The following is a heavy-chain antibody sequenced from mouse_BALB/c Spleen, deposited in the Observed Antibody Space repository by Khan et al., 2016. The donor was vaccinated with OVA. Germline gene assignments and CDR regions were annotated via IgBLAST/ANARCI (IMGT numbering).Heavy chain of an antibody. J-gene: IGHJ3*01. V-gene: IGHV14-3*02. D-gene: IGHD2-1*01. CDR3: ATLYGKPFAY. Sequence: EVQLQQSRAELLKPGASVKLSCTSSGFNIKDTYMNWVKQRPEQGLEWIGRIDPANGATKYDPKFQGKATITADTSSNTAYLQLSSLTSEDTAVYYCATLYGKPFAYWGQGTLVTVSA. CDR2: IDPANGAT. CDR1: GFNIKDTY.